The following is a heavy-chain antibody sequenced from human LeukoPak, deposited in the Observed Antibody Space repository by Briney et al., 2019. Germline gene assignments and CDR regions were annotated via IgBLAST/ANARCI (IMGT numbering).Heavy chain of an antibody. CDR2: FSGSGGST. V-gene: IGHV3-23*01. CDR1: GFTFSSYA. D-gene: IGHD3-10*01. J-gene: IGHJ4*02. CDR3: AKGSYPFRWFGEFNVKLPRPIRHYYFDS. Sequence: TGGSLRLSCAASGFTFSSYAMSWVRQAPGQGLECISGFSGSGGSTYYADSVKGRFTISRDNSKNTLYLQMNSLRAEDTAVYYCAKGSYPFRWFGEFNVKLPRPIRHYYFDSWGQGTLVTVSS.